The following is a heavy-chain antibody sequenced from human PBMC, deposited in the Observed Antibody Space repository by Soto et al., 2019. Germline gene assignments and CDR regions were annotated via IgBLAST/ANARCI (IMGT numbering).Heavy chain of an antibody. CDR3: ARVFLRSGSYPKIYYYFYYMDV. V-gene: IGHV1-18*01. J-gene: IGHJ6*03. D-gene: IGHD3-10*01. CDR2: IGAYNGNT. Sequence: QVQLVQSGAEVKKPGASVKVSCKASGYTFTSYGISWVRQAPGQGLERMGWIGAYNGNTNYAQKLQGRVTMTTDTSTSTAYMELRSLRSDDTAVYYCARVFLRSGSYPKIYYYFYYMDVWGKGTTVTVSS. CDR1: GYTFTSYG.